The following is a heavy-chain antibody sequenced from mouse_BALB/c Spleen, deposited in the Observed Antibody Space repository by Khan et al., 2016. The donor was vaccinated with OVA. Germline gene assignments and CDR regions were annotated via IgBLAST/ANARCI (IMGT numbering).Heavy chain of an antibody. V-gene: IGHV10-1*02. CDR2: ITSKSNNYAT. J-gene: IGHJ3*01. CDR3: VRREGLYGNYGFAY. Sequence: EVQLVESGGGLVQPKGSLKLSCAASGFTFNTYAMNWVRQAPGKGLEWVARITSKSNNYATYYADSVKDRFAISRDDSQTMLYLQMNNLKTEDTAMYYCVRREGLYGNYGFAYWGQGTLVTGAA. D-gene: IGHD2-1*01. CDR1: GFTFNTYA.